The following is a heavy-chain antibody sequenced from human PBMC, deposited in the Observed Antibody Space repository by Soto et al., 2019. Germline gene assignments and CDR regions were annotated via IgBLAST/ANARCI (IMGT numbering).Heavy chain of an antibody. D-gene: IGHD3-3*01. CDR2: INHSGST. J-gene: IGHJ4*02. CDR3: GRGTILGYRPLFDY. Sequence: SETLSLTCAVYGGSFSGYYWSWIRQPPGKGLEWIGEINHSGSTNYNPSLKSRDTISVDTSKNQSSLKLSSVTAADTAVYYCGRGTILGYRPLFDYWGQETLVTVSS. V-gene: IGHV4-34*01. CDR1: GGSFSGYY.